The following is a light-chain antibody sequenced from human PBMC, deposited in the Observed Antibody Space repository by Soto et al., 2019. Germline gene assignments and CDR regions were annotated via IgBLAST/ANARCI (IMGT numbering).Light chain of an antibody. CDR2: GVS. Sequence: EIVLTQSPGTLSLSPGERATLSCRASQSVSSNYLAWLQQRPGQPPRLIIYGVSTRATGTPDRFSASGSGTDFTLTINRLEREDFAVYYCQQYGGSPWTFGQGTKLEIK. V-gene: IGKV3-20*01. CDR1: QSVSSNY. CDR3: QQYGGSPWT. J-gene: IGKJ1*01.